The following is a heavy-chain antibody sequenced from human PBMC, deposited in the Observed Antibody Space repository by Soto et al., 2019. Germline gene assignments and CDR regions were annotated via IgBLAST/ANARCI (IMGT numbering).Heavy chain of an antibody. D-gene: IGHD1-26*01. Sequence: GGSLRLSCAASGFTFSSYGMSWVRQAPGKGLEWVANIKKDGSEKYYVDSVKGRFTISRDNAKNSLYLQMNSLRAEDKAVYYCAREVGRNAFDIWGQGTMVTVSS. CDR2: IKKDGSEK. CDR3: AREVGRNAFDI. J-gene: IGHJ3*02. CDR1: GFTFSSYG. V-gene: IGHV3-7*01.